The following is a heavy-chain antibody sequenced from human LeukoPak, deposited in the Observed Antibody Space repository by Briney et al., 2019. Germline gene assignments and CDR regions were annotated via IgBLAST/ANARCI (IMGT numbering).Heavy chain of an antibody. CDR3: ARRGDGVAAAGYYYYGMDV. CDR2: ISAYNGNT. J-gene: IGHJ6*02. V-gene: IGHV1-18*01. CDR1: GYTFTSYG. Sequence: GASVKVSCKASGYTFTSYGISWVRQAPGQGLEWMGWISAYNGNTNYAQKLQGRVTMTTDTSTSTAYMELRSLGSDDTAVYYCARRGDGVAAAGYYYYGMDVWGQGTTVTVSS. D-gene: IGHD6-13*01.